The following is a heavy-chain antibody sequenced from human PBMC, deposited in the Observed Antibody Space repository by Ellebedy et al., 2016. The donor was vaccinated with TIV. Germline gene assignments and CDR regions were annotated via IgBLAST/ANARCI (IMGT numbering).Heavy chain of an antibody. CDR1: GGSISSYY. CDR2: IYYSGST. V-gene: IGHV4-59*08. J-gene: IGHJ4*02. Sequence: MPSETLSLTCTVSGGSISSYYWSWIRQPPGKGLEWIGYIYYSGSTNYNPSLKSRVTISVGTSKNQFSLKLSSVTAADTAVYYCARHADGGNGVWGYWGQGTLVTVSS. D-gene: IGHD4-23*01. CDR3: ARHADGGNGVWGY.